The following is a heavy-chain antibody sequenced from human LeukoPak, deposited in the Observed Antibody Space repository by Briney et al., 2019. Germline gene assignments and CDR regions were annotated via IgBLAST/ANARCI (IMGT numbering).Heavy chain of an antibody. CDR1: GYTFTGYY. D-gene: IGHD3-3*01. CDR3: ARDKGVWSGYFDY. V-gene: IGHV1-2*02. CDR2: INPNSGGT. Sequence: ASVKVSCKASGYTFTGYYMHWVRQAPGQGLEWMGWINPNSGGTNYAQKFQSRVTMTRDTSISTAYMELSRLRSDDTAVYYCARDKGVWSGYFDYWGQGTLVTVSS. J-gene: IGHJ4*02.